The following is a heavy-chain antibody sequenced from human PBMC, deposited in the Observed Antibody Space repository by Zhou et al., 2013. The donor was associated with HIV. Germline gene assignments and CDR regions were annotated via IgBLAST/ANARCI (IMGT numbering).Heavy chain of an antibody. CDR1: GYTFTDYN. CDR2: INPNSGGT. J-gene: IGHJ5*02. Sequence: QVQLVQSGAEVKKPGASVKVSCKASGYTFTDYNIHWVRQAPGQGLEWMGRINPNSGGTNYAQKYQGRVTMTRDASINTAYMELNRLRSDDTAVYYCAREAIRGGRRRFDPWGQGTLVTVSS. CDR3: AREAIRGGRRRFDP. V-gene: IGHV1-2*06. D-gene: IGHD1-26*01.